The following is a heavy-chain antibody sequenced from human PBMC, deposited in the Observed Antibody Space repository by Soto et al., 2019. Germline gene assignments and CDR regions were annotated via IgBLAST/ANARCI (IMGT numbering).Heavy chain of an antibody. D-gene: IGHD3-3*01. V-gene: IGHV4-61*01. Sequence: PSETLSLTCTVSGGSVSSGSYYWSWIRQPPGKGLEWIGYIYYSGSTNYNPSLKSRVTISVDTSKNQFSLKLSSVTAADTAVYYCARGVDFWSGYFLHFDYWGQGTLVTVSS. J-gene: IGHJ4*02. CDR2: IYYSGST. CDR1: GGSVSSGSYY. CDR3: ARGVDFWSGYFLHFDY.